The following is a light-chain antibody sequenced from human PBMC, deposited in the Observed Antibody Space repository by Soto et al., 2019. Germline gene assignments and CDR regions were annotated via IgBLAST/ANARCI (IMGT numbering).Light chain of an antibody. V-gene: IGKV1-8*01. CDR2: AAS. CDR1: QGIGTY. Sequence: IRMTQSPSSLSASTGDRVTITCRARQGIGTYVAWYQQKPGKGPNLLIYAASTLQSGVPSRFSGSGSGTDFTLTISCLHSEDFATYYCQQYDSYPLNFGPGTKVDIK. CDR3: QQYDSYPLN. J-gene: IGKJ3*01.